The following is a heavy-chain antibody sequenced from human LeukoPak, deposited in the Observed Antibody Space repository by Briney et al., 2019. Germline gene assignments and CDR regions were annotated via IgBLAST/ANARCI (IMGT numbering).Heavy chain of an antibody. CDR3: ARDQQWPLDY. Sequence: GGSLRLSCAASGFTFSSYNMNWVRQAPGKGPEWVSSISSSSSYIYYADSVKGRFTISRDNAKNSLYLQMNSLRAEDTAVYYCARDQQWPLDYWGQGTLVTVSS. CDR2: ISSSSSYI. J-gene: IGHJ4*02. D-gene: IGHD6-19*01. V-gene: IGHV3-21*01. CDR1: GFTFSSYN.